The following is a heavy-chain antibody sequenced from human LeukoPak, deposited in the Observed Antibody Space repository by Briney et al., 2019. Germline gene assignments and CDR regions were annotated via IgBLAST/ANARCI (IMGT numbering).Heavy chain of an antibody. CDR1: GYSFTSYW. CDR3: ARLSPVGCGGDCYNYYFDY. V-gene: IGHV5-51*01. CDR2: IYPGGSDT. Sequence: GESLKISCKGSGYSFTSYWIGWVRQMPGKGLEWMGIIYPGGSDTRYSPSFQGQVTISADKSISTAYLQWSSLKASDTAMYYCARLSPVGCGGDCYNYYFDYWGQGTLVTVSS. J-gene: IGHJ4*02. D-gene: IGHD2-21*02.